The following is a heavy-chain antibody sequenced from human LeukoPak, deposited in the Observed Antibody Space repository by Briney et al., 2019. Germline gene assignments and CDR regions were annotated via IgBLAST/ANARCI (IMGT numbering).Heavy chain of an antibody. J-gene: IGHJ6*03. CDR2: IYYSGST. D-gene: IGHD1-14*01. CDR3: ASRTPSLYYYYYMDV. CDR1: GGSISSSSYY. V-gene: IGHV4-39*07. Sequence: PSETLSLTCTVSGGSISSSSYYWGWIRQPPGKGLEWIGSIYYSGSTYYNPSLKSRVTISVDTSKNQFSLKLSSVTAADTTVYYCASRTPSLYYYYYMDVWGKGTTVTISS.